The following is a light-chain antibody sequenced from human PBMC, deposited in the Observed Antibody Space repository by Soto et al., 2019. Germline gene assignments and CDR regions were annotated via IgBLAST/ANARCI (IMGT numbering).Light chain of an antibody. J-gene: IGKJ5*01. CDR1: QSLLQSNGNNC. CDR3: MQGRESLT. Sequence: DIVMTQSPLSLPVTPGEPASISCRSSQSLLQSNGNNCLDWYLQKPGQSPQLLIYLGSNRASGVPDRFSGSGSGTDFTLKINRVEAEDVGIYYCMQGRESLTFGQGTRLEI. CDR2: LGS. V-gene: IGKV2-28*01.